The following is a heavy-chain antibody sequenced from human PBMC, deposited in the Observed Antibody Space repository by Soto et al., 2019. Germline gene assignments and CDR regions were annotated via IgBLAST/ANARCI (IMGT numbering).Heavy chain of an antibody. CDR3: ARVQGPFGDDY. J-gene: IGHJ4*02. D-gene: IGHD4-17*01. Sequence: GASVKVSCKASGGTSSSYAISWVRQAPGQGLEWMGGIIPIFGTANYAQKFQGRVTITADESTSTAYMELSSLRSEDTAVYYCARVQGPFGDDYWGQGTLVTVSS. CDR1: GGTSSSYA. V-gene: IGHV1-69*13. CDR2: IIPIFGTA.